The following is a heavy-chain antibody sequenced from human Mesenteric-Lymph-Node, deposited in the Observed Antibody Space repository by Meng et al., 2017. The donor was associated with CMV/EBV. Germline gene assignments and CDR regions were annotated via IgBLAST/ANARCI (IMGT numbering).Heavy chain of an antibody. CDR1: GGSMNNLAYF. V-gene: IGHV4-39*07. CDR2: IFNSGRT. CDR3: GRDHTTMISDAGLGYFRVDP. J-gene: IGHJ5*02. D-gene: IGHD4-17*01. Sequence: GSLRLSCTVSGGSMNNLAYFWGWFRQPPGEGLEWIGSIFNSGRTSYNSSLKSRVTLSIDTSANQFSLRLASVTAADTAVYYCGRDHTTMISDAGLGYFRVDPWGQGALVTVSS.